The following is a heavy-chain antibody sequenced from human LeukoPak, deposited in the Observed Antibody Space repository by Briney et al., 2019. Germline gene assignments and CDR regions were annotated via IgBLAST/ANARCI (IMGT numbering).Heavy chain of an antibody. J-gene: IGHJ3*02. Sequence: GASVRLSCKASGGTFRSYAMSWVRQAPGQGLEWMGSITPIFSIANYAETVQGRVTITADKSTNTPYMELSSLRSEDTAVYYCATDGYSGSYYAFDTWGPGTLVTVSS. V-gene: IGHV1-69*04. CDR3: ATDGYSGSYYAFDT. CDR1: GGTFRSYA. D-gene: IGHD1-26*01. CDR2: ITPIFSIA.